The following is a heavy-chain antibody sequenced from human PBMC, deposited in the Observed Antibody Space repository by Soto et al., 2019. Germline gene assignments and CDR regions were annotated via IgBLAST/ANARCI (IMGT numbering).Heavy chain of an antibody. V-gene: IGHV3-13*01. D-gene: IGHD3-10*01. CDR1: GFIFRIYD. Sequence: GGSQRLSCAASGFIFRIYDMHWVRQVTGKGLEWVAAIGTLGDTYYPGSVKGRFTISRDSARNSLYLQMNSLGAGDSAMYLRPRGFRRGAGGGPRDPLDCFDRW. CDR2: IGTLGDT. J-gene: IGHJ3*01. CDR3: PRGFRRGAGGGPRDPLDCFDR.